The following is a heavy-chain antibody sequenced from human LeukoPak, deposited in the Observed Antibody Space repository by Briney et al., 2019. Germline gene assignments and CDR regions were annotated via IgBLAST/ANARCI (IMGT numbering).Heavy chain of an antibody. CDR1: GGSITGYY. D-gene: IGHD1-14*01. J-gene: IGHJ5*02. Sequence: SETPSLTCSVSGGSITGYYWSWIRQPAGKGLEWIGRIYTSGSTNYNPSLKSRVTMSFDTSKNQFSLKLSSVTAADTAVYYCARGSPTTNKGAYGWFDPWGQGTLVTVSS. CDR2: IYTSGST. CDR3: ARGSPTTNKGAYGWFDP. V-gene: IGHV4-4*07.